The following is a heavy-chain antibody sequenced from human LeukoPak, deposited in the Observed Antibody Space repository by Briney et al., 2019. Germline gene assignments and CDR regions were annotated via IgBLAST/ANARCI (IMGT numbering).Heavy chain of an antibody. D-gene: IGHD2-21*02. V-gene: IGHV1-8*01. CDR1: VYTFTSYD. CDR2: MNPNSGNT. Sequence: ASVKVSCKASVYTFTSYDINWVRQATGQGLEWMGWMNPNSGNTGYAQKLQGRVTMTRNTSISTAYMELSSLRSEDTAVYYCASSCGGDCYYRAFDIWGQGKMVTVSS. J-gene: IGHJ3*02. CDR3: ASSCGGDCYYRAFDI.